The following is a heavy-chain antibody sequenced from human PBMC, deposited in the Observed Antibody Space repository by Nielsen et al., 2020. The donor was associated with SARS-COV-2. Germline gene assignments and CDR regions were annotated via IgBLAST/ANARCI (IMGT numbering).Heavy chain of an antibody. Sequence: SVKVSCKASGGTFSSYAISWVRQAPGQGLEWMGGIIPIFGTANYAQKFQGRVTITADESTSTAYMELGSLRSEDTAVYYCARSGRGYSYGYVYYYYMDVWGKGTTVTVSS. D-gene: IGHD5-18*01. J-gene: IGHJ6*03. V-gene: IGHV1-69*13. CDR2: IIPIFGTA. CDR1: GGTFSSYA. CDR3: ARSGRGYSYGYVYYYYMDV.